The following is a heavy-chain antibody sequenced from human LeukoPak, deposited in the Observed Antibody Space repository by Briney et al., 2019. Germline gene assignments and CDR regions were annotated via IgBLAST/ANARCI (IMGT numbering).Heavy chain of an antibody. J-gene: IGHJ4*02. CDR1: GGSISSYY. CDR3: AREDCSGGSCYFLGKYYFDY. D-gene: IGHD2-15*01. CDR2: IYTSGST. V-gene: IGHV4-4*07. Sequence: PSETLSLTCTVSGGSISSYYWSWLRQPAGKGLEWIGRIYTSGSTNYNPSLKSRVTMSVDTSKNQFSLKLSSATAADTAVYYCAREDCSGGSCYFLGKYYFDYWGQGTLVTVSS.